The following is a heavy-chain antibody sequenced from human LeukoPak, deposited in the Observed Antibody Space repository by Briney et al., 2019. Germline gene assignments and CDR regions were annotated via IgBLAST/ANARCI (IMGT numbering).Heavy chain of an antibody. D-gene: IGHD1-26*01. V-gene: IGHV4-34*01. CDR2: INHSGST. CDR1: GGSFSGYY. CDR3: ARVVGATDY. Sequence: SETLSLTCAVYGGSFSGYYWSWIRKPPGKGLEWIGEINHSGSTNYNPSLKSRVTISVDTSKNQFSLKLSSVTAADTAVYYCARVVGATDYWGQGTLVTVSS. J-gene: IGHJ4*02.